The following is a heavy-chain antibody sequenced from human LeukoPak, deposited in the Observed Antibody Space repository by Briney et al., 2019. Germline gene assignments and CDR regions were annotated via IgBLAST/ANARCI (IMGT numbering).Heavy chain of an antibody. J-gene: IGHJ3*02. CDR3: ARSQAFNYDFWSGDAFDI. Sequence: PGGSLRLSCAPSGFTFSSYSMNWVRQAPGKGLEWVSFISRSSSYIYYADSVKGRFTISRDNAKKSLYLQMNSLRAEDTAVYYCARSQAFNYDFWSGDAFDIWGQGTMVTVSS. V-gene: IGHV3-21*01. CDR2: ISRSSSYI. D-gene: IGHD3-3*01. CDR1: GFTFSSYS.